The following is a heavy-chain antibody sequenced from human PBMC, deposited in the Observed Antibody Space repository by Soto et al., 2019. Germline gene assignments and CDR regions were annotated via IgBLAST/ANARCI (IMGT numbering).Heavy chain of an antibody. CDR2: ISCSGGST. J-gene: IGHJ3*02. D-gene: IGHD5-12*01. V-gene: IGHV3-23*01. Sequence: GGSLRLSCAASGFTFSSYAMSWVRQAPGKGLDWVSAISCSGGSTYYAVSVKGRFTISRDNSKNTLYLQMNSLRAEDTAVYYCAKVKGDGYNYPDAFDIWGQGTMVTVSS. CDR3: AKVKGDGYNYPDAFDI. CDR1: GFTFSSYA.